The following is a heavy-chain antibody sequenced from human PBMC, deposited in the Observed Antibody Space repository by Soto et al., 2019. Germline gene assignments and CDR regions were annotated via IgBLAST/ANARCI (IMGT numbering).Heavy chain of an antibody. CDR2: IKVDSGYT. V-gene: IGHV1-18*04. CDR3: ATASDTGFAT. Sequence: QLQLVQSAAEVKKPGASVRCSFKAYGYPFIKAGISWIRQAPEQGLEWMGWIKVDSGYTNDAQKFQGRVTMTADTSSDTAFMELRSLRLDDPAVYFCATASDTGFATWGQGTLVSASS. CDR1: GYPFIKAG. D-gene: IGHD3-9*01. J-gene: IGHJ5*02.